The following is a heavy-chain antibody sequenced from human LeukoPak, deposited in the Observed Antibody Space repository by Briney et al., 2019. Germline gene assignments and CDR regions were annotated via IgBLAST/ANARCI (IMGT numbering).Heavy chain of an antibody. J-gene: IGHJ4*02. CDR3: AREGLRILTGYLFDY. CDR2: INPSGGST. CDR1: GYTFTSYY. V-gene: IGHV1-46*01. D-gene: IGHD3-9*01. Sequence: ASVKVSCKASGYTFTSYYMHWVRQAPGQGLEWMGIINPSGGSTSYAQKFQGRVTITADKSTSTAYMELSSLRSEDTAVYYCAREGLRILTGYLFDYWGQGTLVTVSS.